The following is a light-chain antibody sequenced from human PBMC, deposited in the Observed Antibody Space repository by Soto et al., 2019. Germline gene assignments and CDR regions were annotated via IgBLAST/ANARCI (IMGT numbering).Light chain of an antibody. CDR2: DVS. J-gene: IGLJ1*01. V-gene: IGLV2-11*01. Sequence: QSALTQPRSVSGSPGQSVTISCTGTSSDFGGDDFVSWYQHHPAKAPKLMIYDVSKRPSGVPDRFSGSKSGNTASLTISGLQAEDEADYYCCSYAGSHTLYVFGTGPQLTVL. CDR1: SSDFGGDDF. CDR3: CSYAGSHTLYV.